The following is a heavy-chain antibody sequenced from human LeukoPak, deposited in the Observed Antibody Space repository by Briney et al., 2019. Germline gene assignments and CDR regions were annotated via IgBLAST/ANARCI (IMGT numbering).Heavy chain of an antibody. CDR3: ARDQVVVVPAALTVGFDP. V-gene: IGHV1-2*02. D-gene: IGHD2-2*01. CDR2: INPNSGGT. J-gene: IGHJ5*02. CDR1: GYTFTGYY. Sequence: ASVKVSCKASGYTFTGYYMHWVRQAPGQGVEWMGWINPNSGGTNYAQKFQGRVTMTRDTSISTAYMELSRLRSDDTAVYYCARDQVVVVPAALTVGFDPWGQGTLVTVSS.